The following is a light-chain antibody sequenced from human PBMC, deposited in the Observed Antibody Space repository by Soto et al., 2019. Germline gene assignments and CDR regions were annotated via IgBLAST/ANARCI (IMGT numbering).Light chain of an antibody. CDR2: WAS. CDR3: QQRSHWPPIT. V-gene: IGKV4-1*01. CDR1: QSVLHTSTNKNY. Sequence: DIVMTQSPDSLAVSLGARATINCRSSQSVLHTSTNKNYFAWYQQKPGQPPRLLISWASSRESGVPDRFSGSGSGTDFTLTISSLQAEDVAVYYCQQRSHWPPITFGQGTRLEI. J-gene: IGKJ5*01.